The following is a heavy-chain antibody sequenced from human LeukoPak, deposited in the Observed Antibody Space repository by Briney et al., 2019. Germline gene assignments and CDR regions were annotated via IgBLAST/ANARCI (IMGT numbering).Heavy chain of an antibody. CDR3: AKINSSGWQKSFDY. V-gene: IGHV4-38-2*01. D-gene: IGHD6-19*01. J-gene: IGHJ4*02. Sequence: SETLSLTCAVSGYSISSGYYWGWSRQPPGKVLEWIGSIYHSGSTYYNPSLKSRVTISVDTSKNQFSLKLSSVTAADTAVYYCAKINSSGWQKSFDYWGQGTLVTVSS. CDR2: IYHSGST. CDR1: GYSISSGYY.